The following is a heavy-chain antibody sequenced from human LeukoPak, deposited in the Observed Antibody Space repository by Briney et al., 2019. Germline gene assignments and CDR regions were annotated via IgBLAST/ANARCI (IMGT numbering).Heavy chain of an antibody. Sequence: SETLSLPCTVSGGSISSYYWTWIRQPPGDGLEWIGYIYYSGSTNYHPSLKSRLTISVDTSKNQFSLKLSSVTAADTAVYYCARHVATGATDAFDFWGRGTMVTVSS. D-gene: IGHD1-1*01. V-gene: IGHV4-59*08. CDR1: GGSISSYY. CDR3: ARHVATGATDAFDF. J-gene: IGHJ3*01. CDR2: IYYSGST.